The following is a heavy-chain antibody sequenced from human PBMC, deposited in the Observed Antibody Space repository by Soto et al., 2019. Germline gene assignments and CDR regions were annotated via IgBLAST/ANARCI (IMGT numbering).Heavy chain of an antibody. Sequence: QVQLVQSGAEVKKPESSVRVSCKASGGTFNSYAITWVRQAPGQGLEWMGGTIPMFGTTNYAEKFQGRVTXSXDXSSXTADRELSSLRSEDTAVYYCTRCGIRYHSIGYYLGIDGMDVWGQGTTVIVSS. V-gene: IGHV1-69*05. CDR3: TRCGIRYHSIGYYLGIDGMDV. CDR2: TIPMFGTT. CDR1: GGTFNSYA. J-gene: IGHJ6*02. D-gene: IGHD3-22*01.